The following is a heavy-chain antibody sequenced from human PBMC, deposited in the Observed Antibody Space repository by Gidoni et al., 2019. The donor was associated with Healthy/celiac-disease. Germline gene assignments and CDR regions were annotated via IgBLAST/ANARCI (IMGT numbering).Heavy chain of an antibody. CDR1: GFTFSSYA. D-gene: IGHD2-15*01. V-gene: IGHV3-33*08. Sequence: QVQLVESGGGVVQPGRSLRLSCAAPGFTFSSYAMHWVRQAPGKGLEWVAVIWYDGSNKYYADSVKGRFTISRDNSKNTLYLQMNSLRAEDTAVYYCARDLVYCSGGSCYSYGFDYWGQGTLVTVSS. CDR3: ARDLVYCSGGSCYSYGFDY. CDR2: IWYDGSNK. J-gene: IGHJ4*02.